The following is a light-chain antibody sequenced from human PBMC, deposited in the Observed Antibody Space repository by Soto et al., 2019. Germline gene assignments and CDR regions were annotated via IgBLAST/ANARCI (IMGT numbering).Light chain of an antibody. CDR2: AVN. CDR3: CSYAGSYTWV. Sequence: QSALTQPRPVSGSPGQSVTISCTGTSSDVGDYNYVSWYQQHPGKAPKLLIYAVNMRPSGVPDRFSGSKSGNTASLTISGLQAEDEADYSCCSYAGSYTWVFGGGTQLTVL. V-gene: IGLV2-11*01. CDR1: SSDVGDYNY. J-gene: IGLJ3*02.